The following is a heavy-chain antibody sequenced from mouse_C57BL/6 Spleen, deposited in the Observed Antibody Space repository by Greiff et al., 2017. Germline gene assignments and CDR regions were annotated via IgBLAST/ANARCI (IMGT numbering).Heavy chain of an antibody. CDR2: INPSSGYT. CDR1: GYTFTSYW. J-gene: IGHJ3*01. D-gene: IGHD2-3*01. CDR3: AHYEGYYVGPWLAY. V-gene: IGHV1-7*01. Sequence: QVQLKQSGAELAKPGASVKLSCTASGYTFTSYWMHWVKQRPGQGLEWIGYINPSSGYTKYNQKFKDKATLTADTSSSTAYMPLSSLTYENSAVXDSAHYEGYYVGPWLAYWGQGTLVTVSA.